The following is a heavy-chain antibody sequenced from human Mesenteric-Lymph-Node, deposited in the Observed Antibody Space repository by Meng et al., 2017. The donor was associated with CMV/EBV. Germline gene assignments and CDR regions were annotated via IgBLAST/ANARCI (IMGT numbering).Heavy chain of an antibody. CDR3: AKSIGSYYWDTFDY. Sequence: ASGITFSSCVMHWVRQAPGKGLEWVAIIWYDGGNEYYADSVKGRFTISRDNSENTLYLQMNSLRAEDTAVYYSAKSIGSYYWDTFDYWGQGTLVTVSS. D-gene: IGHD1-26*01. V-gene: IGHV3-33*06. J-gene: IGHJ4*02. CDR2: IWYDGGNE. CDR1: GITFSSCV.